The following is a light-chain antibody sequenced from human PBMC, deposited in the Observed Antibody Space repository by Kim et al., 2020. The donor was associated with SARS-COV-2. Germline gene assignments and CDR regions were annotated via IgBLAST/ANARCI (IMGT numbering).Light chain of an antibody. V-gene: IGLV3-1*01. Sequence: SYELTQPPSVSVSPGQTDSITCSGDKLGDKYASWYQQKPGQSPVLVIYQDRKRPSGIPERFSGSNSGNTATLTISGTQAMDEADYYCQAWDSSTWVFGGGTQLTVL. CDR3: QAWDSSTWV. CDR2: QDR. CDR1: KLGDKY. J-gene: IGLJ3*02.